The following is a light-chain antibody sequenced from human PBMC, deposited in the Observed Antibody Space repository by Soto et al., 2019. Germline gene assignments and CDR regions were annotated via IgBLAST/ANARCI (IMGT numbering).Light chain of an antibody. Sequence: QSALTQPASVSGSPGQSINLSCTGTSSDVGGYDFVSWYQQYPGKAPKLIIYQVTQRPSGVSPRFSASKSGNTASLRISGLQTENEADYYCCSYGGGTTMGLGGGTKLTVL. V-gene: IGLV2-23*02. CDR3: CSYGGGTTMG. J-gene: IGLJ2*01. CDR1: SSDVGGYDF. CDR2: QVT.